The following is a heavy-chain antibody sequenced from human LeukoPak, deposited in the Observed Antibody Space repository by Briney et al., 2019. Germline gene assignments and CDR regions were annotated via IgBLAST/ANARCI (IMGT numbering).Heavy chain of an antibody. CDR3: AAYSSTQPFDP. Sequence: GGSLRLSCAASGFTFSTYSMNWVRQAPGKGLEWVSSISSNSKYIYYADSVKGRFTISRDNSKNTLYLQMNSLRAEDTAVYYCAAYSSTQPFDPWGQGTLVTVSS. V-gene: IGHV3-21*04. D-gene: IGHD5-18*01. J-gene: IGHJ5*02. CDR1: GFTFSTYS. CDR2: ISSNSKYI.